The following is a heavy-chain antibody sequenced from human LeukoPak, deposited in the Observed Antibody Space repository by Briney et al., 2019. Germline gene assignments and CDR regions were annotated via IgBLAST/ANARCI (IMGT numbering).Heavy chain of an antibody. D-gene: IGHD6-6*01. J-gene: IGHJ4*02. CDR2: ISYDGSNK. CDR1: GFTFSSHA. CDR3: ARDRIPKYSAITY. Sequence: QPGRSLRLSCAASGFTFSSHAMHWVRQAPGKGLEWVAVISYDGSNKYYADSVKGRFTISRDNSKNTLYLQMNSLRAEDTAVYHCARDRIPKYSAITYWGQGTLVTVSS. V-gene: IGHV3-30-3*01.